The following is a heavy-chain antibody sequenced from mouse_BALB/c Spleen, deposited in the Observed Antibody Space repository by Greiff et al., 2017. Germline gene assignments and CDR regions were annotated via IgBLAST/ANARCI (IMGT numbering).Heavy chain of an antibody. CDR3: ARGRHGNYGDY. CDR1: GYTFTSYV. J-gene: IGHJ2*01. Sequence: EVQLQQSGPELVKPGASVKMSCKASGYTFTSYVMHWVKQKPGQGLEWIGYINPYNDGTKYNEKFNGKATLTSDKSSSTAYMELSSLTSEDSAVYYCARGRHGNYGDYWGQGTTLTVSS. CDR2: INPYNDGT. D-gene: IGHD2-1*01. V-gene: IGHV1-14*01.